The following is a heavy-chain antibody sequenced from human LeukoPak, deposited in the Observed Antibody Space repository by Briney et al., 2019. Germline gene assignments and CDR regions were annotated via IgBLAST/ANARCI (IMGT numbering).Heavy chain of an antibody. CDR2: ICTSGST. D-gene: IGHD4-23*01. J-gene: IGHJ4*02. CDR3: ARDHDYGGNPLFDY. Sequence: KPPETLSLTCTVSGGSISSIIYCWNWIRQPAGKGLDWIGRICTSGSTSYKPSLETRVTISVDTSKNQFSLKLTSVTAADTAVYYCARDHDYGGNPLFDYWGQGTLVTVSS. V-gene: IGHV4-61*02. CDR1: GGSISSIIYC.